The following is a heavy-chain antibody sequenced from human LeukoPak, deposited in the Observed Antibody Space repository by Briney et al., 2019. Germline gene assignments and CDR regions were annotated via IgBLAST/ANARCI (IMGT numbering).Heavy chain of an antibody. Sequence: SETLSLTCAVYGGSFSGYYWSWIRQPPGKGLEWIGEINHSGSTNYNPSLKSRVTVSVDTSKNQFSLKLSSVTAADTAVYYCARTRDIVVVAAATSAWFDPWGQGTLVTVSS. CDR3: ARTRDIVVVAAATSAWFDP. D-gene: IGHD2-15*01. J-gene: IGHJ5*02. CDR1: GGSFSGYY. CDR2: INHSGST. V-gene: IGHV4-34*01.